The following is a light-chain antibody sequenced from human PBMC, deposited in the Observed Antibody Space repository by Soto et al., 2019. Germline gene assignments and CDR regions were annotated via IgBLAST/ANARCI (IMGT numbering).Light chain of an antibody. Sequence: DIQMTQSPSTLSASVGDRVTITCRASQSISSWLAGYQQKPGQAPKLLIYKASTLQSGVPSRFSGSGSGTEFTLAISSLQPDDSATYYCQQYNDNWTFGQGTKVE. CDR3: QQYNDNWT. V-gene: IGKV1-5*03. CDR2: KAS. CDR1: QSISSW. J-gene: IGKJ1*01.